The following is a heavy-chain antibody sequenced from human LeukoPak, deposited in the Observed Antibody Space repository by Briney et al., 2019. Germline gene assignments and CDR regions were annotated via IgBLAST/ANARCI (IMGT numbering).Heavy chain of an antibody. J-gene: IGHJ4*02. CDR2: ISGSGGST. CDR3: AKGSYDSSGYLYYFDY. V-gene: IGHV3-23*01. Sequence: GGSLRLSCAASGFTFSSHAMSWVRQAPGKGLEWVSAISGSGGSTYYADSVKGRFTISRDNSKNTLYLQMNSLRAEDTAVYYCAKGSYDSSGYLYYFDYWGQGTLVTVSS. D-gene: IGHD3-22*01. CDR1: GFTFSSHA.